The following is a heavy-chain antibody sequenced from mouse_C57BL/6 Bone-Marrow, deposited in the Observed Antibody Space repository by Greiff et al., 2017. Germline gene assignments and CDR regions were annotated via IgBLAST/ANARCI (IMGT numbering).Heavy chain of an antibody. V-gene: IGHV1-81*01. CDR3: ARDYGSSLDD. CDR1: GYTFTSYG. CDR2: IYPRSGNT. J-gene: IGHJ2*01. D-gene: IGHD1-1*01. Sequence: VKLVESGAELARPGASVKLSCKASGYTFTSYGISWVKQRTGQGLEWIGEIYPRSGNTYYNEKFKGKATLTADKSSSTAYMELRSLTSEGSAVYFCARDYGSSLDDWGKGTTLTVSS.